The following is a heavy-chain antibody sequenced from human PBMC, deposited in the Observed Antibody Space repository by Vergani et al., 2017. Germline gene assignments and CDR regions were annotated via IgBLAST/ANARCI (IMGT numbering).Heavy chain of an antibody. V-gene: IGHV4-59*10. J-gene: IGHJ3*01. CDR3: ARDGGEYDKDALDV. CDR1: GGSFSGYY. Sequence: QVQLQQWGAGLLKPSETLSLTCAVYGGSFSGYYWSWIRQPPGKGLEWIGRIYTSGATNYNPSLRSRAIMSVDASKKQFSLKLTSVTAADTAVYYCARDGGEYDKDALDVWVQGTKVTVTS. D-gene: IGHD2-21*01. CDR2: IYTSGAT.